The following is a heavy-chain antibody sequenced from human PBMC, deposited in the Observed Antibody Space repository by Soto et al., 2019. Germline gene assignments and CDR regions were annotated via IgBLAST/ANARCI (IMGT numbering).Heavy chain of an antibody. Sequence: EVQLVESGGGLVQPGGSLRLSCAASGFTFSSYEMNWVRQAPGKGLEWVSYISSSGSTIYYADSVKGRFTISRDNAKNSLYLQMNSLRAEDTAVYYCAIESEDLTSNFDYWGQGTLVAVSS. J-gene: IGHJ4*02. V-gene: IGHV3-48*03. CDR3: AIESEDLTSNFDY. CDR2: ISSSGSTI. CDR1: GFTFSSYE.